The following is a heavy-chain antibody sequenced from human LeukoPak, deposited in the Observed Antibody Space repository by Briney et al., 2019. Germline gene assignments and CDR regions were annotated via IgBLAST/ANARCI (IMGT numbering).Heavy chain of an antibody. CDR3: ARDPNYDSSGYPFDY. V-gene: IGHV3-74*01. CDR1: GFTFSRYW. Sequence: GGSLRLSCAASGFTFSRYWMHWVRQAPGKGLVWVSRINSDGSFTTYADSVEGRFTISRDNAENTLHLQMNSLRADDTAVYYCARDPNYDSSGYPFDYWGQGTLVTVSS. CDR2: INSDGSFT. J-gene: IGHJ4*02. D-gene: IGHD3-22*01.